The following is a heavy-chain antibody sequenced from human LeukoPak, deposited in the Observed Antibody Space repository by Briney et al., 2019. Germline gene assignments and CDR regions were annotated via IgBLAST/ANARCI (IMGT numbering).Heavy chain of an antibody. CDR1: GFTFTSYW. V-gene: IGHV3-74*01. D-gene: IGHD3-16*01. Sequence: PGGSLRLSCAASGFTFTSYWMHWVRQAPGKGLVWVSSVNSDGSTTRYADSVKGRLTISRGNAKNTLYLQMNSLRAEDTAVYCCARAVSWGHNDYWGQGTLVTVSS. CDR3: ARAVSWGHNDY. J-gene: IGHJ4*02. CDR2: VNSDGSTT.